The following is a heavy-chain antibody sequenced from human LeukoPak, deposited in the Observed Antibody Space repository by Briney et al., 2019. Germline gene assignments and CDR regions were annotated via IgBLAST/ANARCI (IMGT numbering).Heavy chain of an antibody. V-gene: IGHV1-8*03. Sequence: ASVKASCKASGYTFTSYDTNWVRQATGQGLEWMGWMNPNSGNTGYAQKFQGRVTITRNTSISTAYMELSSLRSEDTAVYYCARGDYDFWSGRPGGYMDVWGKGTTVTVSS. D-gene: IGHD3-3*01. CDR2: MNPNSGNT. J-gene: IGHJ6*03. CDR1: GYTFTSYD. CDR3: ARGDYDFWSGRPGGYMDV.